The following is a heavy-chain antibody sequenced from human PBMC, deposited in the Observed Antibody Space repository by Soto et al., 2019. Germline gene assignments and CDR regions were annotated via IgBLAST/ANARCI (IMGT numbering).Heavy chain of an antibody. CDR3: SSIIITYRAVVEGF. V-gene: IGHV1-2*02. CDR1: GYPFSDFY. J-gene: IGHJ4*02. CDR2: LFPNSGGT. Sequence: ASVKVFCKASGYPFSDFYLHWFRQAPEQGPEWIGWLFPNSGGTKYAQKFQGRVTMTRDTSISTAYIELNRLTSDDTAVYYCSSIIITYRAVVEGFWGQGTRFT. D-gene: IGHD3-16*02.